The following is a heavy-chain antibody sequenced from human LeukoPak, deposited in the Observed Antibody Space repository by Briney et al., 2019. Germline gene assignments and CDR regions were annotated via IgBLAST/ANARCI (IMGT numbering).Heavy chain of an antibody. CDR1: GFTFSSYA. J-gene: IGHJ6*02. CDR3: ARGGLRYFDWFYGMDV. Sequence: PGGSLRLSCPASGFTFSSYAMHWVRQAPGKGLEWVAVISYDGSNKYYADSVKGRFTISRHNSKNTLYRQMNSLRAEDTAVYYCARGGLRYFDWFYGMDVWRQGTTVSLSS. D-gene: IGHD3-9*01. V-gene: IGHV3-30-3*01. CDR2: ISYDGSNK.